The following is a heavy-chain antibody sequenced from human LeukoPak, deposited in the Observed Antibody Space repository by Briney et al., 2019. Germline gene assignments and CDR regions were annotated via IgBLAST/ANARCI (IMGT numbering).Heavy chain of an antibody. Sequence: GGSLRLSCAAAGFTFSSYSTNWVRQAPGKGLEWVSSISSSSSYIYYADSVKGRFTISRDNAKNSLYLQMNSLRAEDTAVYYCARDRRGVRGGRAYYFHYWRQGTLVSVSS. D-gene: IGHD3-10*01. CDR1: GFTFSSYS. CDR3: ARDRRGVRGGRAYYFHY. V-gene: IGHV3-21*01. CDR2: ISSSSSYI. J-gene: IGHJ4*02.